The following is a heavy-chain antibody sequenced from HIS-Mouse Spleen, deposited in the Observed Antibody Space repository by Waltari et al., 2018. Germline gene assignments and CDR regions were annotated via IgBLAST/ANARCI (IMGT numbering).Heavy chain of an antibody. Sequence: QLQLQESGLGLVKPSETLSLTCTVSGGSISSSSSYWGWIRQPPGKGLEWIGSIYYSGSTYYNPSLKSRVTISVDTSKNQFSLKLSSVTAADTAVYYCAREIPYSSSWYDWYFDLWGRGTLVTVSS. J-gene: IGHJ2*01. CDR3: AREIPYSSSWYDWYFDL. D-gene: IGHD6-13*01. CDR2: IYYSGST. V-gene: IGHV4-39*07. CDR1: GGSISSSSSY.